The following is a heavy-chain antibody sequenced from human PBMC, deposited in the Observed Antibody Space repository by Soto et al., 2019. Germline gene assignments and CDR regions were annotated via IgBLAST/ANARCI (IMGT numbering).Heavy chain of an antibody. V-gene: IGHV4-34*01. J-gene: IGHJ6*02. CDR3: GNDSTGRYYVMDV. CDR1: GVSLSGYY. CDR2: IDHSGTT. D-gene: IGHD3-22*01. Sequence: PSETLSLTCAFSGVSLSGYYWSCIRHPPGKELEWIGEIDHSGTTNYNPSLKGRVTTSVDTSKNQLSLKLTSVTAADTAVYYCGNDSTGRYYVMDVWGQGTTVTVSS.